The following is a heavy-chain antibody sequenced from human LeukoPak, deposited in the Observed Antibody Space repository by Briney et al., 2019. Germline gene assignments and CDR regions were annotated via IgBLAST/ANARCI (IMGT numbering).Heavy chain of an antibody. J-gene: IGHJ4*02. V-gene: IGHV3-30*18. CDR3: AKDGMVRRCFDY. CDR2: ISYDGSNK. CDR1: AFSDKSNY. Sequence: GGSLRLSCVASAFSDKSNYMSWVRQAPGKGLEWVAVISYDGSNKYYADSVKGRFTISRDNSKNTLYLQMNSLRAEDTAVYYCAKDGMVRRCFDYWGQGTLVTVSS. D-gene: IGHD1-1*01.